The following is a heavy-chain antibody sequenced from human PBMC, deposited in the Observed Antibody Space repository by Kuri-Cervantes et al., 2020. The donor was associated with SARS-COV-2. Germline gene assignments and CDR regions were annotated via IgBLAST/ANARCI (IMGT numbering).Heavy chain of an antibody. CDR1: GGTFSSYT. CDR3: ARGEGAAPDLDAFDV. CDR2: IIPILGIA. D-gene: IGHD1-26*01. J-gene: IGHJ3*01. V-gene: IGHV1-69*02. Sequence: SVKVSCKASGGTFSSYTISWVRQAPGQGLEWMGRIIPILGIANYAQKFQGRVTITADKSTSTAYMELRSLRSDDTAVYYCARGEGAAPDLDAFDVWGQGTMVTVSS.